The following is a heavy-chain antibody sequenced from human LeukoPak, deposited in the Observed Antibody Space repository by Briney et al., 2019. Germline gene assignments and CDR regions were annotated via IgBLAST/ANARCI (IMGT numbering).Heavy chain of an antibody. Sequence: TGGSLRLSCAASGFTFSSYGMHWVRQAPGKGLEWVAVISYDGSNKYYADSVKGRFTISRDNSKNTLYLQMNSLRAEDTAVYYCARDFMVRGPLDAFDIWGQGTMVTVSS. CDR1: GFTFSSYG. CDR2: ISYDGSNK. CDR3: ARDFMVRGPLDAFDI. D-gene: IGHD3-10*01. J-gene: IGHJ3*02. V-gene: IGHV3-30*03.